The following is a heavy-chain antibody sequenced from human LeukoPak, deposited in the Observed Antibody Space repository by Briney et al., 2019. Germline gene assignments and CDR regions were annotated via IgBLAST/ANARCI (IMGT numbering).Heavy chain of an antibody. D-gene: IGHD6-19*01. J-gene: IGHJ4*02. CDR1: GFTFSSYS. V-gene: IGHV3-48*02. CDR2: ISSSSNTI. Sequence: GGSLRLSCAASGFTFSSYSMNWVRQAPGKGLEWVSYISSSSNTIYYADSVKGRFTISRDNAKNSLYLQMNSLRDEDTAVCYCARNLNIPQWSPSFDYWGQGTLVTVSS. CDR3: ARNLNIPQWSPSFDY.